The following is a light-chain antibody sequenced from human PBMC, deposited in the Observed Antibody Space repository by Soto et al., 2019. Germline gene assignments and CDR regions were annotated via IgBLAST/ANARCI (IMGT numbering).Light chain of an antibody. V-gene: IGKV3-20*01. CDR1: QSVSSSY. Sequence: IVLTQSPGTLSLSPWERATLSCRASQSVSSSYLAWYQQKPGQAPRLLMYGPSRWAAGIPDRFSGSGSGTDFTLTISRLEPEDFAVYYCQQYGSSPRTFGQGTKVDIK. J-gene: IGKJ1*01. CDR3: QQYGSSPRT. CDR2: GPS.